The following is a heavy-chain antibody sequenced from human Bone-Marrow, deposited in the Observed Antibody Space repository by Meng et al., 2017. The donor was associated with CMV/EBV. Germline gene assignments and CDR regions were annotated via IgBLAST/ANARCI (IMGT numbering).Heavy chain of an antibody. CDR3: ARGYILRSIVVVIAMGLTD. Sequence: SETLSLTCAVYGGSFSGYYWSWVRQPPGKGLEWIGEINHSGSTNYNPSLKSRVTIPVDTSKNQFSLKLSSVTAADTAVYYCARGYILRSIVVVIAMGLTDWGQGTLVTVSS. CDR2: INHSGST. V-gene: IGHV4-34*01. J-gene: IGHJ4*02. D-gene: IGHD2-21*01. CDR1: GGSFSGYY.